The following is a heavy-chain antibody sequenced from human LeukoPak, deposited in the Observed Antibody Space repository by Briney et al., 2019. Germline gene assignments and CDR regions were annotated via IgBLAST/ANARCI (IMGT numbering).Heavy chain of an antibody. D-gene: IGHD6-19*01. J-gene: IGHJ4*02. V-gene: IGHV4-61*02. CDR1: GGSISSGSYY. CDR2: IYTSGST. CDR3: ARGKVSGWYPYYFDY. Sequence: SETLSLTCTVSGGSISSGSYYWSWIRQPAGKGLEWIGRIYTSGSTNYNPSLKSRVTISVDTSKNQFSLKLSSVTAADTAVYYSARGKVSGWYPYYFDYWGQGTLVTVSS.